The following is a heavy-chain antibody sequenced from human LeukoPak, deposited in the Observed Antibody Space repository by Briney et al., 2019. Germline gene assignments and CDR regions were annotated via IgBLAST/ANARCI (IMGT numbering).Heavy chain of an antibody. D-gene: IGHD2-2*02. Sequence: XYWSWIRQLPGKGLEWIGEINHSGSTNYNPSLKSRVTISVDTSKNQFSLKLSSVTAADTAVYYCARPGAAIGKGYFQHWGQGTLVTVSS. CDR1: XY. CDR2: INHSGST. CDR3: ARPGAAIGKGYFQH. V-gene: IGHV4-34*01. J-gene: IGHJ1*01.